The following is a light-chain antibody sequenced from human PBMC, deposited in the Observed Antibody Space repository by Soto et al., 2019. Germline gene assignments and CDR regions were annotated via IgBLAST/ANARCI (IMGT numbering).Light chain of an antibody. V-gene: IGLV1-40*01. CDR1: SSNIGAGFD. Sequence: QPVLTQPPSVSGAPGRRVTISCTGTSSNIGAGFDVHWYQQLPGTDPKLLIFGNNNRPSGVPDRFSGSKSGTSASLAIAGLQAEDEADYYCQSYDSSLSGLYVFGTGTKLTVL. CDR2: GNN. J-gene: IGLJ1*01. CDR3: QSYDSSLSGLYV.